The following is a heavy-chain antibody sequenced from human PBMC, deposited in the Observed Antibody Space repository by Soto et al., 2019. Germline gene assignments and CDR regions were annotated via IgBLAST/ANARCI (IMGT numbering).Heavy chain of an antibody. CDR3: ASFLFNYYDSSGYYPYYYGMDV. V-gene: IGHV1-18*01. CDR1: GYTFTSYG. J-gene: IGHJ6*02. CDR2: ISAYNGNT. Sequence: ASVKVSCKASGYTFTSYGISWVRQAPGQGLEWMGWISAYNGNTNYAQKLQGRVTMTTDTSTSTAYMELRSLRSDDTAVYYCASFLFNYYDSSGYYPYYYGMDVWGQGTTVTVSS. D-gene: IGHD3-22*01.